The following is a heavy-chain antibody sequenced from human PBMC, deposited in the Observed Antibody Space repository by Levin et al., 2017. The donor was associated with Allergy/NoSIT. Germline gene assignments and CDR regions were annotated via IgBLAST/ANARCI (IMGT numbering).Heavy chain of an antibody. CDR1: GYSFTSYW. CDR3: ARAGGFQYCSGGSCPRSGWFDP. Sequence: GESLKISCKGSGYSFTSYWIGWVRQMPGKGLEWMGIIYPGDSDTRYSPSFQGQVTISADKSISTAYLQWSSLKASDTAMYYCARAGGFQYCSGGSCPRSGWFDPWGQGTLVTVSS. CDR2: IYPGDSDT. J-gene: IGHJ5*02. D-gene: IGHD2-15*01. V-gene: IGHV5-51*01.